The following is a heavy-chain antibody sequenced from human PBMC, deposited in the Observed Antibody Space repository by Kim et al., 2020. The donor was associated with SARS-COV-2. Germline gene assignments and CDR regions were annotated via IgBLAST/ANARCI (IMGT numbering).Heavy chain of an antibody. D-gene: IGHD2-21*01. J-gene: IGHJ4*02. V-gene: IGHV3-11*06. Sequence: SVKGRFTISRDNAKNSLYLQMNSLRAEDTAVYYCARDGTYCGGDCQPFDYWGQGTLVTVSS. CDR3: ARDGTYCGGDCQPFDY.